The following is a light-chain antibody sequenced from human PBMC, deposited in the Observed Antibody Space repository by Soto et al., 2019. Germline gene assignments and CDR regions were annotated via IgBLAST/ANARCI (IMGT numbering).Light chain of an antibody. J-gene: IGLJ7*01. Sequence: QSALTQPASVSGSPGQSITISCTGTSSDVGGYKYVSWYQQHTGKAPKLLIYDVSDRPSGVSIRFSGSKSGNAASLTISGLQTEDEAIYYCSSKTSSSTRLIFGGGTQLTVL. V-gene: IGLV2-14*03. CDR1: SSDVGGYKY. CDR2: DVS. CDR3: SSKTSSSTRLI.